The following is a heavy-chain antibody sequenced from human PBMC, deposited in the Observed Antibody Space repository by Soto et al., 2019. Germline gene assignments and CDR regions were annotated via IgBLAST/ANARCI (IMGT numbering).Heavy chain of an antibody. CDR3: ARDHSSSPPVDFDY. J-gene: IGHJ4*02. CDR1: GFTFSSYE. CDR2: ISGSGSSI. V-gene: IGHV3-48*03. Sequence: EVQLVESGGGLVQPGGSLRLSCAASGFTFSSYEMNWVRQAPGKGLEWVSYISGSGSSIYYADSVKGRFTISRDNAKNSLYLQMNSLRAEDTAVYYCARDHSSSPPVDFDYWGQGTLVTVSS. D-gene: IGHD6-6*01.